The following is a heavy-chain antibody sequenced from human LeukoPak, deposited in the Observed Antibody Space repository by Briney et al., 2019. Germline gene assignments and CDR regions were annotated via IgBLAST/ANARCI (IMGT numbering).Heavy chain of an antibody. V-gene: IGHV3-21*01. Sequence: PGGSLRLSCAASGFSFSTYTMTWVRQAPGKGLEWVSSISSSGSHTYFADSVKGRFTITRDNTKKSLYLQMNSLRAEDTAMYYCASRNSALSFDYWGQGTLVTVSS. D-gene: IGHD3-16*02. CDR2: ISSSGSHT. J-gene: IGHJ4*02. CDR3: ASRNSALSFDY. CDR1: GFSFSTYT.